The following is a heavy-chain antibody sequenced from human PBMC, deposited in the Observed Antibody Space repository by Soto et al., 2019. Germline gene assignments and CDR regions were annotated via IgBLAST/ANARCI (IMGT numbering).Heavy chain of an antibody. CDR3: ARQGTVVVVAANNWFDP. CDR2: IEPSDSYT. Sequence: GESLKISCKGSGYSFTSYWISWVRQMPGKGLEWMGRIEPSDSYTNYSPSFQGHVTISADKSISTAYLQWSSLKASDTAMYYCARQGTVVVVAANNWFDPWGQGTLVTVSS. V-gene: IGHV5-10-1*01. D-gene: IGHD2-15*01. CDR1: GYSFTSYW. J-gene: IGHJ5*02.